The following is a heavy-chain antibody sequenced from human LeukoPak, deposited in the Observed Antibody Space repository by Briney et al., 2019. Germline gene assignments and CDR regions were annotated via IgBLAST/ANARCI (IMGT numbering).Heavy chain of an antibody. CDR1: GFTFSSYA. CDR2: ISSNGGST. Sequence: GGSLRLSCAASGFTFSSYAMHWVRQAPRKGLEYVSAISSNGGSTYYANSVKGRFTISRDNSKNTLYLQMGSLRAEDMAVYYCARGPRYSSSSYYFDYWGQGTLVTVSS. V-gene: IGHV3-64*01. J-gene: IGHJ4*02. D-gene: IGHD6-6*01. CDR3: ARGPRYSSSSYYFDY.